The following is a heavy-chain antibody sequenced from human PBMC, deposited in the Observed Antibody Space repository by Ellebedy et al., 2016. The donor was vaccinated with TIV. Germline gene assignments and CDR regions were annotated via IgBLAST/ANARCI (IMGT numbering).Heavy chain of an antibody. CDR1: GFTFSSHG. CDR3: AKEGAFGNWYFVL. J-gene: IGHJ2*01. D-gene: IGHD1-14*01. Sequence: GESLKISCAASGFTFSSHGMHLVRQVPGKGPEWVAVIADHGTVQYYSDSVKGRFTISRDNSKNALWLQMNRLRFEDTAVYFCAKEGAFGNWYFVLWGRGTLVTVSS. V-gene: IGHV3-30*18. CDR2: IADHGTVQ.